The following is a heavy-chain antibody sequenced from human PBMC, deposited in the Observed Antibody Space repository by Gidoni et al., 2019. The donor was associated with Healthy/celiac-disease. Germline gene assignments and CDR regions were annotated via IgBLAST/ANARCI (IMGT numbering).Heavy chain of an antibody. CDR1: GCTFSGSA. J-gene: IGHJ4*02. Sequence: EVQLVESGGGLVQPGGSLKLSCAASGCTFSGSAMHWVRRASGKGLEWVGRIRSKANSYATAYAASVKGRFTISRDDSKNTAYLQMNSLKTEDTAVYYCTSSGGGYWGQGTLVTVSS. CDR2: IRSKANSYAT. CDR3: TSSGGGY. D-gene: IGHD1-26*01. V-gene: IGHV3-73*02.